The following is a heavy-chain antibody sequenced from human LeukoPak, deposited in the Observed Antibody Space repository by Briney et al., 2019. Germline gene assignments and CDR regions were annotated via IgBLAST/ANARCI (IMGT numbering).Heavy chain of an antibody. D-gene: IGHD3-16*02. J-gene: IGHJ4*02. Sequence: ASVKVSCKASGYTFTSYAMHWVRQAPGQRLEWMGWINAGNGNTKYSQKFQSRVTITRDTSASTAYMELSSLRSEDTAVYYCARSETDDYVWGSYRMMTFDYWGQGTLVTVSS. CDR3: ARSETDDYVWGSYRMMTFDY. V-gene: IGHV1-3*01. CDR2: INAGNGNT. CDR1: GYTFTSYA.